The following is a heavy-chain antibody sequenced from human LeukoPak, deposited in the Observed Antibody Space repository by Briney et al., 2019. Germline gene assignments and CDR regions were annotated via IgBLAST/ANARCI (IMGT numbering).Heavy chain of an antibody. Sequence: GASVKVSCEASGYTFTSYAISWVRQAPGQGLEWMGGIIPIFGTANYAQKFQGRVTITTDESTSTAYMELSSLRSEDTAVYYCARSHPGLVTRWFDPWGQGTLVTVSS. D-gene: IGHD3/OR15-3a*01. CDR2: IIPIFGTA. CDR3: ARSHPGLVTRWFDP. J-gene: IGHJ5*02. V-gene: IGHV1-69*05. CDR1: GYTFTSYA.